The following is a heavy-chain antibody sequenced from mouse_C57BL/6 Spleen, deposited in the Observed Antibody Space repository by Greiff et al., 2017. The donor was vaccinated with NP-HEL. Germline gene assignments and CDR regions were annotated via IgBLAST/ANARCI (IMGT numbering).Heavy chain of an antibody. J-gene: IGHJ1*03. Sequence: VQLQQPGAELVRPGTSVKLSCKASGYTFTSYWMHWVKQRPGQGLEWIGVIDPSDSYTNYNQKFKGKATLTVYTSSSTAYMQLSSLTSEDSAVYYCARYGSSLHWYFDVWGTGTTVTVSS. D-gene: IGHD1-1*01. CDR2: IDPSDSYT. CDR1: GYTFTSYW. V-gene: IGHV1-59*01. CDR3: ARYGSSLHWYFDV.